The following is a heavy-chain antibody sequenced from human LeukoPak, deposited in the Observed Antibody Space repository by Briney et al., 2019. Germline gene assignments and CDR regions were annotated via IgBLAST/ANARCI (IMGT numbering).Heavy chain of an antibody. V-gene: IGHV5-51*01. CDR1: GSTFTSYS. D-gene: IGHD6-19*01. CDR2: IYPGDSDT. Sequence: GPLQTSSQCSGSTFTSYSIGGARQLPGKGRGGVGIIYPGDSDTRYSPSFQGQVTISADKSISTAYLQWSSLKASDTAMYYCARLWYSSGWYVGYFDYWGQGTLVTVSS. CDR3: ARLWYSSGWYVGYFDY. J-gene: IGHJ4*02.